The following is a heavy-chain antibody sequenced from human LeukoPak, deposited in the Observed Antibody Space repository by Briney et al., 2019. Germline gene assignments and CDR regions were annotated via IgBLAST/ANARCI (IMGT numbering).Heavy chain of an antibody. Sequence: SGGSLRLSCAASGFTFSSYEMNWVRQAPGKGLKWVSYISSSDSTIYYADFVKGRFTISRDNAKNSLYLQMNSLTAEDTAIYYCARVSGISWYYFVYWGQGTLVTVSS. J-gene: IGHJ4*02. CDR2: ISSSDSTI. V-gene: IGHV3-48*03. CDR3: ARVSGISWYYFVY. D-gene: IGHD6-13*01. CDR1: GFTFSSYE.